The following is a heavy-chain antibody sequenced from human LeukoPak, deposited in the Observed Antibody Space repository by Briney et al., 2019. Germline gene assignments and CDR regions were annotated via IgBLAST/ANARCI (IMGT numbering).Heavy chain of an antibody. CDR3: ASRLSSGWSFDY. CDR1: GFTFSSYE. D-gene: IGHD6-19*01. J-gene: IGHJ4*02. V-gene: IGHV3-48*03. CDR2: ISRGGSTI. Sequence: GGSLRLSCAASGFTFSSYEMNWVRQAPGKGLEWVSYISRGGSTIYYADSVKGRFTISRDNAKNSLYLQMNSLRAEDTAVYYCASRLSSGWSFDYWGQGTLVTVSS.